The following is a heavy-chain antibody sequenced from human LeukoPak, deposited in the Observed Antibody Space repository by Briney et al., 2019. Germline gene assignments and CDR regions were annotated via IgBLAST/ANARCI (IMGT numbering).Heavy chain of an antibody. J-gene: IGHJ6*03. CDR1: GFTFSSYE. V-gene: IGHV3-48*03. CDR3: ARDTYYYDSSGYWSYYYYMDV. D-gene: IGHD3-22*01. Sequence: GGSLRLSCAASGFTFSSYEMNWVCQAPGKGLEWVSYISSSGSTIYYADSVKGRFTISRDNAKNSLYLQMNSLRAEDTAVYYCARDTYYYDSSGYWSYYYYMDVWGKGTTVTVSS. CDR2: ISSSGSTI.